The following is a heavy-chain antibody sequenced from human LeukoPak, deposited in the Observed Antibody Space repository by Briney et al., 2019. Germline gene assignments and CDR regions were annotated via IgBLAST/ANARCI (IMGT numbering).Heavy chain of an antibody. J-gene: IGHJ5*02. CDR2: IDTSGTFI. V-gene: IGHV3-21*01. Sequence: PGGSLRLSCAASGFTFNTYHMNWVRQAPGKGLEWVSFIDTSGTFIRYADSVKGRFTVSRDNAKNSLYPQMDSLTADDTAVYFCARDIPSGDRGWFDPWGQGTCVTVSS. D-gene: IGHD2-15*01. CDR1: GFTFNTYH. CDR3: ARDIPSGDRGWFDP.